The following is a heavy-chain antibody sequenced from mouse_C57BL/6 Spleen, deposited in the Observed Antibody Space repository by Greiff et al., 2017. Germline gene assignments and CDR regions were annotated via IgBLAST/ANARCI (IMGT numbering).Heavy chain of an antibody. D-gene: IGHD2-4*01. CDR3: ARGDYDGESYAMDY. V-gene: IGHV1-63*01. Sequence: QVQLQQSGAELVRPGTSVKMSCKASGYTFTNYWIGWAKQRPGHGLEWIGDIYPGGGYTNYNEKFKGKATLTADKSSSTAYMQFSSLTSEDSAIYYCARGDYDGESYAMDYWGQGTSVTVSS. CDR2: IYPGGGYT. J-gene: IGHJ4*01. CDR1: GYTFTNYW.